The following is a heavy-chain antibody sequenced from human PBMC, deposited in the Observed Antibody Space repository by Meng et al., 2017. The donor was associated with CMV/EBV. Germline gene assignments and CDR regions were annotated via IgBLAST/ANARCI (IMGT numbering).Heavy chain of an antibody. CDR1: GFSLSTSGVG. D-gene: IGHD6-13*01. CDR2: IYWDDDK. J-gene: IGHJ5*02. CDR3: AHRGRIAAAGTDWFDP. Sequence: ISLKESGPTLVQPTQPPTLTCTFSGFSLSTSGVGVGWIRQPPGKALEWLALIYWDDDKRYSPSLKSRLTITKDTSKNQVVLTMTNMDPVDTATYYCAHRGRIAAAGTDWFDPWGQGTLVTVSS. V-gene: IGHV2-5*02.